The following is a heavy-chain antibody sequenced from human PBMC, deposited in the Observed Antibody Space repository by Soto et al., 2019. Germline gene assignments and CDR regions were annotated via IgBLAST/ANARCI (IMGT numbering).Heavy chain of an antibody. V-gene: IGHV1-69*01. D-gene: IGHD3-22*01. Sequence: QVQLVQSGAEVKKPGSSVKVSCKASGGTFGNYGINWVRQAPGQGLEWMGGITPIFGTTNYAQKFQGRVTITADESTSTSYMQLSSLRSEDTAVYYCARVPIDETSGYYLWLSLWGQGTLVTVSS. CDR2: ITPIFGTT. J-gene: IGHJ4*02. CDR3: ARVPIDETSGYYLWLSL. CDR1: GGTFGNYG.